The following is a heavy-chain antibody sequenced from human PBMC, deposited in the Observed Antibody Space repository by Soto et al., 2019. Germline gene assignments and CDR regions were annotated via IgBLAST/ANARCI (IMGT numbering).Heavy chain of an antibody. CDR2: IYHSGST. Sequence: SETLSLTCAVSGGSIISCGYSWSWIRQPPGKGLEWIGYIYHSGSTYYNPSLKSRVTISVDRSKNQFSLKLSSVTAADTAVYYCARHLTYCSAGSCYSDFPYYGMDVRAQGTTVPVSS. D-gene: IGHD2-15*01. J-gene: IGHJ6*02. CDR1: GGSIISCGYS. CDR3: ARHLTYCSAGSCYSDFPYYGMDV. V-gene: IGHV4-30-2*01.